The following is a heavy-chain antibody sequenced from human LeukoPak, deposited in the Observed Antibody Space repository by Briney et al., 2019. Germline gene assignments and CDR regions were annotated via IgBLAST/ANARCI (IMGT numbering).Heavy chain of an antibody. CDR1: GGTSTHYY. Sequence: PSETLSLTCTVCGGTSTHYYYSWVRQPAGKGLEWIGRISTSGSTNYNPSLRSRVTISVDKSKNLFSLKLSSVTAADTAVYYCARGSSRDYYYMDVWGKGTTVTVSS. CDR2: ISTSGST. CDR3: ARGSSRDYYYMDV. J-gene: IGHJ6*03. V-gene: IGHV4-4*07.